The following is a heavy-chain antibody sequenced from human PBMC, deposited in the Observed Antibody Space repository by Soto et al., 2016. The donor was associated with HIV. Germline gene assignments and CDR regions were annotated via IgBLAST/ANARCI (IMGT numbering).Heavy chain of an antibody. CDR1: IHLQQLL. J-gene: IGHJ4*02. Sequence: EVQLVESGGGLVQPGGSRXTLLRNVWIHLQQLLDALGPARLQGRGWCGSHVSMMMGVAQLTRTPSKGRFTISRDNAKNTLYLQMNSLRAEDTAVYYCTRDRDRYGDYDYWGRGNPRSPSPQ. CDR2: SMMMGVA. D-gene: IGHD4-17*01. CDR3: TRDRDRYGDYDY. V-gene: IGHV3-74*03.